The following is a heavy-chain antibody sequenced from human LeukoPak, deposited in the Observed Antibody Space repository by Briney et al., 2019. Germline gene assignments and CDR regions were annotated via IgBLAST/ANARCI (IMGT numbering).Heavy chain of an antibody. D-gene: IGHD2-21*02. J-gene: IGHJ4*02. CDR3: VKGIVVVTARAFDY. Sequence: GGSLRLSCSASGFTFSSYAMHWVRQAPGKGLEYVSAISSNGGSTYYADSVKGRFTISRDNSKNTLYLQMSSLRPEDTAVYYCVKGIVVVTARAFDYWGQGTLVTVSS. CDR1: GFTFSSYA. CDR2: ISSNGGST. V-gene: IGHV3-64D*06.